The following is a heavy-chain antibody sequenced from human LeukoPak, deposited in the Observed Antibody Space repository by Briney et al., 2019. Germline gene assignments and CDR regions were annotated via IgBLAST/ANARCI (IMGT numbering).Heavy chain of an antibody. CDR3: ARARVDTAMADFDY. Sequence: RGESLNISCKASGYRFPSYWITWVRQMPGKGLEWMGGIDPIDSYTTYSPSFQGHVTISADKSIATVYLQWSSLKASDTAMYYCARARVDTAMADFDYWRQGTLVTVSS. CDR2: IDPIDSYT. J-gene: IGHJ4*02. CDR1: GYRFPSYW. D-gene: IGHD5-18*01. V-gene: IGHV5-10-1*01.